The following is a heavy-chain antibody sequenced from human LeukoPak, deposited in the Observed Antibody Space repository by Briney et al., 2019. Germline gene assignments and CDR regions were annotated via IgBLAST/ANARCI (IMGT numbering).Heavy chain of an antibody. CDR1: GFSFSDYA. CDR2: ISYDGSTA. D-gene: IGHD3-22*01. V-gene: IGHV3-30-3*01. CDR3: ARGCHDRSASCAGFEV. J-gene: IGHJ3*01. Sequence: GGSLRLSCAASGFSFSDYAMHWVRQAPGKGLDWVTVISYDGSTAYYADSVKGRFTISRDNSKNTLYVQMNNLRAEDTAVYYCARGCHDRSASCAGFEVRGQGTMVTVSS.